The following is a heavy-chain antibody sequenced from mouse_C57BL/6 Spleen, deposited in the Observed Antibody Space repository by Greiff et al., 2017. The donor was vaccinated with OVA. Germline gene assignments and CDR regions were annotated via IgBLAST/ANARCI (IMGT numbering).Heavy chain of an antibody. Sequence: PASGIDFSRYWMSWVRRAPGKGLEWIGEINPDSSTINYAPSLKDKFIISRDNAKNTLYLQMSKVRSEDTALYSFSIGAGTHSAMDFSGPGTSVTVSS. CDR3: SIGAGTHSAMDF. J-gene: IGHJ4*01. V-gene: IGHV4-1*01. CDR1: GIDFSRYW. D-gene: IGHD4-1*01. CDR2: INPDSSTI.